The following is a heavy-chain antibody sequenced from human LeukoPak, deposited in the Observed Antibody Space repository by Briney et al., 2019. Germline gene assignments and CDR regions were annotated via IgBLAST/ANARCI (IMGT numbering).Heavy chain of an antibody. CDR2: INGDGSWT. V-gene: IGHV3-74*01. D-gene: IGHD2-2*01. CDR1: GNYW. Sequence: GGSLRLSCAASGNYWMHWVGQAPGKGLVWVSHINGDGSWTTYADSVKGRFTISKYNAKNTGYPQMNNLRAEDTAVYYCVSFYETYWGQGTLVTVSS. CDR3: VSFYETY. J-gene: IGHJ4*02.